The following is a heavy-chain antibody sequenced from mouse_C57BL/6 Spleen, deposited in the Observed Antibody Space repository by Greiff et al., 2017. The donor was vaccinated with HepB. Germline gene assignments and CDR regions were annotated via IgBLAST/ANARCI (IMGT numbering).Heavy chain of an antibody. D-gene: IGHD4-1*01. CDR3: TREDNWYYFDY. CDR2: IDPETGGT. V-gene: IGHV1-15*01. CDR1: GYTFTDYE. J-gene: IGHJ2*01. Sequence: QVQLQQSGAELVRPGASVTLSCKASGYTFTDYEMHWVKQTPVHGLEWIGAIDPETGGTAYNQKFKGKAILTADKSSSTAYMELRSLTSEDSAVYYCTREDNWYYFDYWGQGTTLTVSS.